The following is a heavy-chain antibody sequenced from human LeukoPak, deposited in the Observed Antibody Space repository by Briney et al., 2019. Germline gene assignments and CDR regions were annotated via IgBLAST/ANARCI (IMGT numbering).Heavy chain of an antibody. CDR1: GGSFSGYY. CDR3: AREHVAYSSSWYGFDP. J-gene: IGHJ5*02. Sequence: NPSETLSLTCAVYGGSFSGYYWSWIHQPPGKGLEWIGEINHSGSTNYNPSLKSRVTISVDTSKNQFSLKLSSVTAADTAVYYCAREHVAYSSSWYGFDPWGQGTLVTVSS. V-gene: IGHV4-34*01. D-gene: IGHD6-13*01. CDR2: INHSGST.